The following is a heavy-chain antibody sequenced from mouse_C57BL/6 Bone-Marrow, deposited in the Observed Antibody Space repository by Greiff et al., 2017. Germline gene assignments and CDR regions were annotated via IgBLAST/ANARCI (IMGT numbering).Heavy chain of an antibody. J-gene: IGHJ3*01. CDR3: ARPLGAWFGY. Sequence: EVQLVESGGDLVKPGGSLKLSCAASGFTFSSYGMSWVRQTPDKRLEWVATISSGGSYTYSPDSVKGRFTISRDHAKNTLYLQLSSLKSEDTAMYYCARPLGAWFGYWGQGTLVTVSA. V-gene: IGHV5-6*01. CDR2: ISSGGSYT. CDR1: GFTFSSYG.